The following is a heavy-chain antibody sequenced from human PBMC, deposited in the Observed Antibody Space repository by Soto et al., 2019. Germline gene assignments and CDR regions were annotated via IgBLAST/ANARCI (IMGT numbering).Heavy chain of an antibody. V-gene: IGHV4-31*03. Sequence: QVQLQESGPGLVEPSQTLSLTCTVSAVSISNDGYFWTWIRQRPGKGPEWIGYISNSGSSFSNPALRSRLAFSIDTSKNQFSLTLTSMTAADTAIYYCASRVPRRSYLGVFDYWGQGTLVTVSS. J-gene: IGHJ4*01. CDR2: ISNSGSS. CDR1: AVSISNDGYF. D-gene: IGHD1-26*01. CDR3: ASRVPRRSYLGVFDY.